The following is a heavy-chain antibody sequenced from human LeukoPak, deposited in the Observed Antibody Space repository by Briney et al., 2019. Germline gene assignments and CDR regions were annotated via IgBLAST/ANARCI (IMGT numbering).Heavy chain of an antibody. CDR1: GFTFSSYS. CDR3: AREADSDYFY. CDR2: ISSSSTYI. Sequence: GGPLRLSCAASGFTFSSYSMNWVRQAPGKGLEWVSSISSSSTYIYYADSVKGRFTISRDNAKNSLSLQMNSLRAEDTAIYYCAREADSDYFYWGQGTLVTVSS. D-gene: IGHD4-11*01. J-gene: IGHJ4*02. V-gene: IGHV3-21*01.